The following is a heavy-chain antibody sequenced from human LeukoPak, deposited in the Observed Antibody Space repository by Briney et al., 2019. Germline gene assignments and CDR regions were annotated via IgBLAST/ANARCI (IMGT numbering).Heavy chain of an antibody. V-gene: IGHV3-21*04. CDR3: AKDRRVDPYYFDY. CDR2: ISSSSSYI. Sequence: GGSLRLSCAASGFTFSSYSMNWVRQAPGKGLEWVSSISSSSSYIYYADSVKGRFTISRDNSKNTLYLQMNSLRAEDTAVYYCAKDRRVDPYYFDYWGQGTLVTASS. CDR1: GFTFSSYS. J-gene: IGHJ4*02. D-gene: IGHD3-9*01.